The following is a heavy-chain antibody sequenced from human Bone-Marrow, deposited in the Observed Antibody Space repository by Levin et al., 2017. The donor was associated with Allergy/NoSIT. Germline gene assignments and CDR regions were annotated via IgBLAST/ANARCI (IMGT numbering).Heavy chain of an antibody. J-gene: IGHJ3*02. Sequence: PGGSLRLSCAASGFAFSSYWMTWVRQAPGRGLEWVANINQDGSGKYYVDSVKGRFTISRDNAKNSLYLQMNNLRTDDTSVYYCARDLLAVYYDGTADYNEGGAFDIWGQGTMVTVSS. CDR3: ARDLLAVYYDGTADYNEGGAFDI. V-gene: IGHV3-7*01. CDR1: GFAFSSYW. CDR2: INQDGSGK. D-gene: IGHD3-22*01.